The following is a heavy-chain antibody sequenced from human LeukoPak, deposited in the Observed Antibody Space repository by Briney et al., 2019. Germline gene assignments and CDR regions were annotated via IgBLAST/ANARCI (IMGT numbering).Heavy chain of an antibody. V-gene: IGHV3-21*01. CDR3: ARAPTVLVGYCSSSSCQADY. J-gene: IGHJ4*02. Sequence: PGGSLRLSCAAPGFTFSSYSMNWVRQAPGKGLEWVSSISSSSSYIYYADSVKGRFTISRDNAKNSLYLQMNSLRAEDTAVYYCARAPTVLVGYCSSSSCQADYWGQGTLVTVSS. CDR1: GFTFSSYS. D-gene: IGHD2-2*01. CDR2: ISSSSSYI.